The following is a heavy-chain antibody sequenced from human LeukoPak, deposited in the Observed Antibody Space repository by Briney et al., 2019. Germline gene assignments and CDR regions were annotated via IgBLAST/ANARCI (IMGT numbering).Heavy chain of an antibody. D-gene: IGHD6-13*01. Sequence: GASVKVSCKASGYTFTSYGISWVRQAPGQGLEWMGWISAYNGNTNHAQKLQGRVTMTTDTSTSTAYMELSSLRSEDTAVYYCATEGQQLVREALGKSSGFDYWGQGTLVTVSS. CDR2: ISAYNGNT. V-gene: IGHV1-18*01. J-gene: IGHJ4*02. CDR1: GYTFTSYG. CDR3: ATEGQQLVREALGKSSGFDY.